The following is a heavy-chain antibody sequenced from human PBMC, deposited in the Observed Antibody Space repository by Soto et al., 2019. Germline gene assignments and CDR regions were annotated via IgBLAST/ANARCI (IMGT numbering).Heavy chain of an antibody. J-gene: IGHJ6*02. D-gene: IGHD3-10*01. CDR1: GGTFSSYA. CDR3: ARRDGSGEYYYYYGMDV. Sequence: GASVKVSFKASGGTFSSYAISWVRQAPGQGLEWMGGIIPIFGTANYAQKFQGRVTITADKSTSTAYMELSSLRPEDTAVHYCARRDGSGEYYYYYGMDVWGQGTTVTVSS. CDR2: IIPIFGTA. V-gene: IGHV1-69*06.